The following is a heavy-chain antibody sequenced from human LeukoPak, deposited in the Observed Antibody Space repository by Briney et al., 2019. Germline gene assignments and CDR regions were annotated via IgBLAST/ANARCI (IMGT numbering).Heavy chain of an antibody. CDR2: IYHSGST. Sequence: PSETLSLTCAVSGGSISSGDSSWSWIRQPPGKGLEWIGYIYHSGSTYYNPSLKSRVTISVDRSKNQFSLKLSSVTAADTAVYYCARYIVLVRGVITPWRYFDLWGRGTLVTVSS. D-gene: IGHD3-10*01. CDR1: GGSISSGDSS. V-gene: IGHV4-30-2*01. CDR3: ARYIVLVRGVITPWRYFDL. J-gene: IGHJ2*01.